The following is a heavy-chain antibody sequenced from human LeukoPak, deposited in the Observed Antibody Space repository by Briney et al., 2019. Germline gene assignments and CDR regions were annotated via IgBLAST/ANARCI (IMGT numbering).Heavy chain of an antibody. D-gene: IGHD7-27*01. CDR1: SYTFNTYG. Sequence: GASVKVSCKASSYTFNTYGITWVRQAPGQGLEWMGWISGYNGNTNYAQKFQGRVTMTTDTSTSTAYMELGSLNSDDTAAYYCVRGGVGNFFDYWGQGTLVTVSS. CDR3: VRGGVGNFFDY. J-gene: IGHJ4*02. CDR2: ISGYNGNT. V-gene: IGHV1-18*01.